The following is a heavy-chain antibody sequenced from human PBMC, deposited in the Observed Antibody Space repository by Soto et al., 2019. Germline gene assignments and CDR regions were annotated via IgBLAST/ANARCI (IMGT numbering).Heavy chain of an antibody. D-gene: IGHD6-19*01. CDR3: AKDRVPLAGTTYYGMDV. CDR2: ISGSGGST. Sequence: GGSLRLSCAASGFTFSSYAMSWVRQAPGKGLEWVSAISGSGGSTYYADSVKGRFTISRDNSKNTLYLQMNSLRAEDTAVYYWAKDRVPLAGTTYYGMDVWGQGTTVTVSS. V-gene: IGHV3-23*01. J-gene: IGHJ6*02. CDR1: GFTFSSYA.